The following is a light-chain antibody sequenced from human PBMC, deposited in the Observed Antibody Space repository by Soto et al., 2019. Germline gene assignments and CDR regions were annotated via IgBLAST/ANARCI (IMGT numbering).Light chain of an antibody. V-gene: IGKV1-16*01. J-gene: IGKJ5*01. CDR2: AAS. CDR3: QQYNRYPIT. Sequence: DIQITQSPSSLSASVGDRVTITCRASQGINNYLAWFQQKPGKAPKSLISAASSLQYGVPSRFSGSGSGTDFTLTSSGLQPEDSATYYCQQYNRYPITFGQGTRLEIK. CDR1: QGINNY.